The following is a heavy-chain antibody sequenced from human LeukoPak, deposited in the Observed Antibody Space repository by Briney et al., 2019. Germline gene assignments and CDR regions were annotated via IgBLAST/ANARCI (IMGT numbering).Heavy chain of an antibody. D-gene: IGHD6-13*01. V-gene: IGHV3-30*02. CDR3: ARLPFQDIAAAGMVDY. J-gene: IGHJ4*02. Sequence: GGSLRLSCAASGFTFSSYGMHWVRQAPGKGLEWVAFIRCDGSNKYYADSVKGRFTISRDNSKNTLYLQMNSLRAEDTAVYYCARLPFQDIAAAGMVDYWGQGTLVTVSS. CDR2: IRCDGSNK. CDR1: GFTFSSYG.